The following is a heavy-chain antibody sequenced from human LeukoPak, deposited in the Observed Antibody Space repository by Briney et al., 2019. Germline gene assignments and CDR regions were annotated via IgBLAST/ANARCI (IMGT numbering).Heavy chain of an antibody. CDR2: IYYSGST. CDR1: GGSISSYY. CDR3: ARDREFDP. V-gene: IGHV4-59*12. Sequence: PSETLSLTCTVSGGSISSYYWTWIRQPPGKGLEWIGYIYYSGSTNHNPSLKSRVTMSVDTSKNQFSLKLSSVTAADTAVYYCARDREFDPWGQGTLVTVSS. J-gene: IGHJ5*02.